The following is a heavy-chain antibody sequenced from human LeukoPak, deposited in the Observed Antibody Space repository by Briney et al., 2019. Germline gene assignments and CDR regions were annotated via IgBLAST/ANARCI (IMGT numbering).Heavy chain of an antibody. V-gene: IGHV4-34*01. Sequence: PSETLSLTCAAYGGSFSGYYWSWIRQPPGKGLEWIGEINHSGSTNYNPSLMSRVTISVDTPKNQFSLKLSSVTAADTAVYYCARAPVTTNAFDIWGQGTMVTVSS. J-gene: IGHJ3*02. CDR3: ARAPVTTNAFDI. CDR1: GGSFSGYY. CDR2: INHSGST. D-gene: IGHD4-17*01.